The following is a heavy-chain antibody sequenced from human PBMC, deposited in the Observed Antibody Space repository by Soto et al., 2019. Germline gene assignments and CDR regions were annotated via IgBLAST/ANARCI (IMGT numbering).Heavy chain of an antibody. J-gene: IGHJ6*02. V-gene: IGHV4-39*01. CDR3: ARNQPQRYCSGGTCRPAYGMDV. D-gene: IGHD2-15*01. CDR2: IYYSGDT. CDR1: AGSISSDSFD. Sequence: PSETLSLTCTVSAGSISSDSFDWAWIRQPPGKGLEWIGIIYYSGDTYYNPSLAGRLTMSVDTSNQFSLTLRSVTAADTALYYCARNQPQRYCSGGTCRPAYGMDVWGQGTTVTVSS.